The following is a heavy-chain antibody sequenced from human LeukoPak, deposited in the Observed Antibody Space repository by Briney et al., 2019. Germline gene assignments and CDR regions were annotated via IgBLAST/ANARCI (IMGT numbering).Heavy chain of an antibody. CDR2: MNPNSGNT. V-gene: IGHV1-8*01. CDR3: ARINVEMATVADY. J-gene: IGHJ4*02. CDR1: GYIFTSYD. Sequence: GASVKVSCKASGYIFTSYDINWVRQATGQGLEWVGWMNPNSGNTGYAQKFQGRVTMTRNTSISTAYMELSSLRSEDTAVYYCARINVEMATVADYWGQGTLVTVST. D-gene: IGHD5-24*01.